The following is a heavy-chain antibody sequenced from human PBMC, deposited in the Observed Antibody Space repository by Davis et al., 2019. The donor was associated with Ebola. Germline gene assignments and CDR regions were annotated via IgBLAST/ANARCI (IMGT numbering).Heavy chain of an antibody. V-gene: IGHV3-53*01. CDR1: GFTVSSNY. CDR2: IYSGGST. D-gene: IGHD2-21*01. CDR3: AKFDCGGDCYGMDV. Sequence: GESLKISCAASGFTVSSNYMSWVRQAPGKGLEWVSVIYSGGSTYYADSVKGRFTISRDNSKKTMYLQMNSLRAEDTAVYYCAKFDCGGDCYGMDVWGQGTTVTVSS. J-gene: IGHJ6*02.